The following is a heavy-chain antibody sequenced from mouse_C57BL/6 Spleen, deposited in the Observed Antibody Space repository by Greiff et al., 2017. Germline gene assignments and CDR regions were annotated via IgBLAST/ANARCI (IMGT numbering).Heavy chain of an antibody. J-gene: IGHJ4*01. Sequence: VQLQQSGPELVKPGASVKISCKASGYSFTDYNMNWVKQSNGKSLEWIGVINPNYGTTSYNQKFKGKATLTVDQSSSTAYMQLNSLTSEDPAVYHCATAVVAKGYAMDYWGQGTSVTVSS. V-gene: IGHV1-39*01. D-gene: IGHD1-1*01. CDR2: INPNYGTT. CDR1: GYSFTDYN. CDR3: ATAVVAKGYAMDY.